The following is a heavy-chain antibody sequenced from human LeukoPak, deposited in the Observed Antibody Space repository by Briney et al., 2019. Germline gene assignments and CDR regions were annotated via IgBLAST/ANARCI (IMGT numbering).Heavy chain of an antibody. D-gene: IGHD5-18*01. CDR2: INPNSGGT. Sequence: ASVKVSCKASGYTFTCYYMHWGRQAPGQGLEWRGWINPNSGGTNYAQKFQGRVTITRDTSISTAYMELSRLRSDDTAVYYCARADVDTAMVPLYWGQGTLVTVSS. V-gene: IGHV1-2*02. CDR1: GYTFTCYY. J-gene: IGHJ4*02. CDR3: ARADVDTAMVPLY.